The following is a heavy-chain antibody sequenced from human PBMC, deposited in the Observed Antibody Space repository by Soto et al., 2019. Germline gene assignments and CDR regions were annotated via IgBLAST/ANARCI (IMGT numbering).Heavy chain of an antibody. Sequence: GGSLRLSCAASGVTFSNAWMNWVRQAPGKGLEWVGRIKSKTDGGTTDYAAPVKGRFTISRDDSKNTLYLQMNSLKTADTAVYYRARGIGPYQLLFTRHWLDPWGQGTLVTVSS. D-gene: IGHD2-2*01. CDR3: ARGIGPYQLLFTRHWLDP. J-gene: IGHJ5*02. CDR1: GVTFSNAW. V-gene: IGHV3-15*07. CDR2: IKSKTDGGTT.